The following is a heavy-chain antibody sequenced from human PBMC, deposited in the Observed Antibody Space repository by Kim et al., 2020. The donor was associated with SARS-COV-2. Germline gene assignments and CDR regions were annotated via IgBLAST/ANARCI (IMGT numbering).Heavy chain of an antibody. CDR3: ARGTRHCLSRHTYYYVVD. D-gene: IGHD2-21*02. V-gene: IGHV4-34*01. J-gene: IGHJ6*03. Sequence: SETLSLTCAVYGGSFSGYYWSWIRQPPGKGLEWIGEINHSGSTNYNPSLKSRVTISVDTSKNQFSLKLSSVTAADTAVYYFARGTRHCLSRHTYYYVVD. CDR1: GGSFSGYY. CDR2: INHSGST.